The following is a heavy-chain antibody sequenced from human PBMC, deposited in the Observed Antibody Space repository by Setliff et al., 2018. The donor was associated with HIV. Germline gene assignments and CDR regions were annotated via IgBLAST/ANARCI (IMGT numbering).Heavy chain of an antibody. CDR1: GYTFTGYY. J-gene: IGHJ6*03. Sequence: ASVKVSCKASGYTFTGYYMHWVRQAPGQGLEWMGWINPNSGGTNYAQKFQGRVTMTRDTSISTAYMELSRLGPDDTAVYYCARSGAGYSTGPLYYYMDVWGKGTTVTVSS. CDR3: ARSGAGYSTGPLYYYMDV. V-gene: IGHV1-2*02. CDR2: INPNSGGT. D-gene: IGHD5-18*01.